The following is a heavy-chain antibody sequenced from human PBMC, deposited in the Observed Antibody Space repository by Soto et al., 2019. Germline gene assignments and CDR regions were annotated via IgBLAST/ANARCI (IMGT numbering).Heavy chain of an antibody. CDR1: GFTFSSYS. CDR3: ARDCLWFGELLSVAIDY. CDR2: ISSSSSYI. V-gene: IGHV3-21*01. Sequence: LSLTCAASGFTFSSYSMNWVRQAPGKGLEWVSSISSSSSYIYYADSVKGRFTISRDNAKNSLYLQMNSLRAEDTAVYYCARDCLWFGELLSVAIDYWGQGTLVTVSS. J-gene: IGHJ4*02. D-gene: IGHD3-10*01.